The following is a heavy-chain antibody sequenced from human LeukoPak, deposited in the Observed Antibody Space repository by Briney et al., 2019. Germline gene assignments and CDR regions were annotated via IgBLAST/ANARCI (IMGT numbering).Heavy chain of an antibody. J-gene: IGHJ4*02. CDR1: GYSITSGYY. CDR2: IYHSGST. Sequence: SETLSLTCTVSGYSITSGYYWGWIRQPPGKGLEWIGNIYHSGSTYYNPSLKSRVTISVDTSKNQFSLKLSSVTAADTAVYYCAKDHGIETQLWFFDYWGQGTLVTVSS. CDR3: AKDHGIETQLWFFDY. V-gene: IGHV4-38-2*02. D-gene: IGHD5-18*01.